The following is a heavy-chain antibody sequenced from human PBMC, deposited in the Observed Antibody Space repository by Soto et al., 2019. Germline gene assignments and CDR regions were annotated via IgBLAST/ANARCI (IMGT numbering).Heavy chain of an antibody. CDR1: GGSISSYY. CDR2: IYYSGGI. D-gene: IGHD4-4*01. J-gene: IGHJ4*02. Sequence: TSETLSLTCTVSGGSISSYYWSWIRQPPGKGLEWIGCIYYSGGIMYNPSLQSRLTMSVDTSKNQFSLKLSSVTAADTAIYYCARLHSSVPRGYFDHWGKGILVTVSS. V-gene: IGHV4-59*08. CDR3: ARLHSSVPRGYFDH.